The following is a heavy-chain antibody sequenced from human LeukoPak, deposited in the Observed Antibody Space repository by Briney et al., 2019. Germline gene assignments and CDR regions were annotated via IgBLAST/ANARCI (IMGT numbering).Heavy chain of an antibody. Sequence: ASVKVSCKASGYTFTTYPIHWVRQAPGQSLEWMAWINGGNANTKYSQKFQERLTISRDVSASTVYMELRSLRSEDTAVYYCARDLGGYSGYDYFDYWGQGNLVTVSS. CDR1: GYTFTTYP. CDR3: ARDLGGYSGYDYFDY. CDR2: INGGNANT. J-gene: IGHJ4*02. D-gene: IGHD5-12*01. V-gene: IGHV1-3*01.